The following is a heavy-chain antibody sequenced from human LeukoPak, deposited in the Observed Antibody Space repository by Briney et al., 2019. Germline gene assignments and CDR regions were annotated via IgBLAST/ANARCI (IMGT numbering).Heavy chain of an antibody. CDR2: IRVRFET. D-gene: IGHD2-21*01. V-gene: IGHV3-23*01. CDR1: GFTFSNYA. Sequence: PGGSWRLCCAASGFTFSNYAMNWVRQAPGKGLEWVSGIRVRFETYYADSVKGPFTISRDNSDNTLYLQMSGLRAEDTAVYYCAKGTGDTGYYFDHWGQGTLVTVSS. CDR3: AKGTGDTGYYFDH. J-gene: IGHJ4*02.